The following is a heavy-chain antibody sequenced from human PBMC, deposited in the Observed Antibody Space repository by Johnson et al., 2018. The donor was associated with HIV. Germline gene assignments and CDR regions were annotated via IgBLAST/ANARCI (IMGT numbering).Heavy chain of an antibody. CDR3: AILGWGAFDI. CDR1: GFTFSSYA. Sequence: VQLVESGGGLVQPGGSLRLSCAASGFTFSSYAMSWVRQAPGKGLEWLSYISSGVTTIYYSDSVKGRFTISRDNAKNSLYLQMDSLRAEDTAVYYCAILGWGAFDIWGQGTMVTVSS. V-gene: IGHV3-48*04. D-gene: IGHD2-21*01. CDR2: ISSGVTTI. J-gene: IGHJ3*02.